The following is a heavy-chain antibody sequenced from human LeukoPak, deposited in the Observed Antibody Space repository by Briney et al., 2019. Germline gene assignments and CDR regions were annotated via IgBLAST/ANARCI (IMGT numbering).Heavy chain of an antibody. D-gene: IGHD3-10*01. V-gene: IGHV3-48*04. CDR1: GFTFVSHS. CDR3: ARMRWFLTMVRGVIEYGMDV. Sequence: GGSLRLSCAASGFTFVSHSMNWVRLAPGKGLEWVSYITSYSSTINYADSVKGRFTISRDNAKNSLYLQMNSLRAEDTAVYYCARMRWFLTMVRGVIEYGMDVWGQGTTVTVSS. CDR2: ITSYSSTI. J-gene: IGHJ6*02.